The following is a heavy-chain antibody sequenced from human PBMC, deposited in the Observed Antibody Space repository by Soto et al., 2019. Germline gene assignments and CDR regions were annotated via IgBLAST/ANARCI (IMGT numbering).Heavy chain of an antibody. CDR1: GGSXSXXC. CDR3: ASSKVGFWSGFVMDV. CDR2: IYSGNT. V-gene: IGHV4-59*01. D-gene: IGHD3-3*01. J-gene: IGHJ6*02. Sequence: SETLSLTCPVSGGSXSXXCWSWIRQPPGKVLEGIGYIYSGNTIYIPSLKSRVSISVDTSKNQVSLKMSSVTAADTAVYFCASSKVGFWSGFVMDVWGQGTTVTVSS.